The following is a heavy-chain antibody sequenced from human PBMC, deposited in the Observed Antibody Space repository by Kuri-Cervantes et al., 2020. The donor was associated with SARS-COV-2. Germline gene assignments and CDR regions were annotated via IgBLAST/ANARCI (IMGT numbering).Heavy chain of an antibody. V-gene: IGHV3-73*01. CDR3: TTTYYYDSSGYPAFDY. D-gene: IGHD3-22*01. CDR2: IRSKANSYAT. Sequence: GESLKISCAASGFTFSGSAMHWVRRASGKGLEWVGRIRSKANSYATAYAASVRGRFTISRDDSKNTAYLQMNSLKTEDTAVYYCTTTYYYDSSGYPAFDYWGQGTLVTVSS. CDR1: GFTFSGSA. J-gene: IGHJ4*02.